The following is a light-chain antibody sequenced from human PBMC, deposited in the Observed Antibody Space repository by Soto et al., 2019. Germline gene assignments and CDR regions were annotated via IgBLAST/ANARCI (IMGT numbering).Light chain of an antibody. V-gene: IGKV1-33*01. CDR2: DAS. CDR3: QQYDNLPPLT. CDR1: QDFSNY. J-gene: IGKJ1*01. Sequence: DLQMTQSPSSLSASVGDRVTITCQASQDFSNYLNWYQQKPGKAPKLLIYDASNLETGVPSRFSGSGSGTDFTFTSSSLQPEDIATYYCQQYDNLPPLTFGQGTKVEIK.